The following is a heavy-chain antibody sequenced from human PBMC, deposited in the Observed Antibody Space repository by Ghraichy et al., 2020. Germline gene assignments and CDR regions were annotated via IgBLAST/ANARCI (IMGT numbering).Heavy chain of an antibody. D-gene: IGHD1-26*01. J-gene: IGHJ4*02. CDR3: ARGILGATDLDY. CDR1: GYNFANYW. V-gene: IGHV5-10-1*01. Sequence: GESLNISCEGSGYNFANYWINWVRQMPGKGLEWMGKIDPSDSYADYSPSFQGRVTFSSDKSINTAYLQWSDLEASDTALYYCARGILGATDLDYWGQGTLVTVSS. CDR2: IDPSDSYA.